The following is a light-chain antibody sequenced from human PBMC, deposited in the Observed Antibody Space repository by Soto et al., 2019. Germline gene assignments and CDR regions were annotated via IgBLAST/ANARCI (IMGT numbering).Light chain of an antibody. J-gene: IGLJ2*01. Sequence: QSVLTQPPSVSGAPGQRVTISCTGSSTNIGADFDVHWYQQFPGTAPKVLIYGNRNRPSGVPDRFSGSKSGTSAFLAITGLRAEDEAEYYCQSYDSRLEVVFGGGTKLTVL. CDR1: STNIGADFD. CDR2: GNR. V-gene: IGLV1-40*01. CDR3: QSYDSRLEVV.